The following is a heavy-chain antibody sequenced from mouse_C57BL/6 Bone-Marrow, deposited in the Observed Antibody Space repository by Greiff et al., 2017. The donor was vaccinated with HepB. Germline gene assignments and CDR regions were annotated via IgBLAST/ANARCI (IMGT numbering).Heavy chain of an antibody. CDR2: IDPENGDT. CDR3: TTATVVATDYAMDY. CDR1: GFNIKDDY. Sequence: DVKLQESGAELVRPGASVKLSCTASGFNIKDDYMHWVKQRPEQGLEWIGWIDPENGDTEYASKFQGKATITADTSSNTAYLQLSSLTSEDTAVYYCTTATVVATDYAMDYWGQGTSVTVSS. D-gene: IGHD1-1*01. J-gene: IGHJ4*01. V-gene: IGHV14-4*01.